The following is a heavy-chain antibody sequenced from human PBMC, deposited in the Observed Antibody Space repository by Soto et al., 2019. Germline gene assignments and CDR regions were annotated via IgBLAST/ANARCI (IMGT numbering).Heavy chain of an antibody. CDR1: GDSFSSYS. CDR3: ASNHLGTTPYGMDV. V-gene: IGHV1-69*13. CDR2: ITPMSGTA. J-gene: IGHJ6*02. D-gene: IGHD1-7*01. Sequence: ASVKVSCKASGDSFSSYSISWVRQAPGQGLEWMGGITPMSGTASNTQKFQGRVKITADESTTTAYMELSSLRSEDTAVYYCASNHLGTTPYGMDVWGQGTTVTVSS.